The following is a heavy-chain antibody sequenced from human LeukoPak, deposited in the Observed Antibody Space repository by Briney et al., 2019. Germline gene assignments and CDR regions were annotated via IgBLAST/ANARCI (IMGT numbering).Heavy chain of an antibody. CDR2: INSDGSST. D-gene: IGHD2-2*01. Sequence: PGGSLRLSCAASGFTFSSYWMHWVRHAPGKGLVWVSHINSDGSSTSYADSVKGRFTISRDNAKNTLYLQMNSLRAEDTAVYYCARGPSPDYWGQGTLVTVSS. CDR3: ARGPSPDY. CDR1: GFTFSSYW. J-gene: IGHJ4*02. V-gene: IGHV3-74*01.